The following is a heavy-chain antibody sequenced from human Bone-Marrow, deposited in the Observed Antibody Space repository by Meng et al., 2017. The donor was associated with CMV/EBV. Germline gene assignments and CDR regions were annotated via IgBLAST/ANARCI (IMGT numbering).Heavy chain of an antibody. Sequence: GESLKISCAASGFTFSSYEMNWVRQAPGKGLEWVSYISSSGSTIYYADSVKGRFTISRDNAKNSLYLQMNSLRAEDTAVYYCARDYRDFLHMTNSHTPFDYWGQRTLVTVSS. D-gene: IGHD3-16*02. CDR1: GFTFSSYE. CDR3: ARDYRDFLHMTNSHTPFDY. J-gene: IGHJ4*02. CDR2: ISSSGSTI. V-gene: IGHV3-48*03.